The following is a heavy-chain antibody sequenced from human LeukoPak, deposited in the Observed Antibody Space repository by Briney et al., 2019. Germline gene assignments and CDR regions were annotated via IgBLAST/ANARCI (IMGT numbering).Heavy chain of an antibody. CDR3: VRHHKSGTDAFDI. V-gene: IGHV4-38-2*01. CDR1: GYSISSGYY. D-gene: IGHD1-1*01. J-gene: IGHJ3*02. CDR2: IYHSGST. Sequence: SETLSLTCAVSGYSISSGYYWGWIRQPPGKGLDWIGSIYHSGSTYYNPSLKSRVTISVDTSKNQFSLKLRSVTAADTAVYYCVRHHKSGTDAFDIWGQGTMVTVSS.